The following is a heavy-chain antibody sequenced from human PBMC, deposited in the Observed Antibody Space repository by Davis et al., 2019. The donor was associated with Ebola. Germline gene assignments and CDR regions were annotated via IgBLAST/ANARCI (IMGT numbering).Heavy chain of an antibody. V-gene: IGHV3-30-3*01. CDR1: GFTFSSYA. D-gene: IGHD4-17*01. Sequence: GESLKISCAASGFTFSSYAMHCVRQAPGKGLEWVAVISYDGSNKYYADSVKGRFTISRDNSKNTLYLQMNSLRAEDTAVYYCASPRTTTVTPFDYWSQGTLVTVSS. CDR3: ASPRTTTVTPFDY. J-gene: IGHJ4*02. CDR2: ISYDGSNK.